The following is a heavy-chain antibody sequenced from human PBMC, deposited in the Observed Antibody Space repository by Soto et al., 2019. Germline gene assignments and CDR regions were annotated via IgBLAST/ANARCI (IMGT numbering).Heavy chain of an antibody. D-gene: IGHD4-17*01. Sequence: RRLSCATSRFTFSTYAMTWVRQAPGKGLQWVSSLWGSGHSTNYVDSVKGRFTISRDNSKNTLYLQMNSLRAEDTAVYYCARDPNGDFIGAFDIWGQGIMVTVSS. CDR2: LWGSGHST. CDR1: RFTFSTYA. CDR3: ARDPNGDFIGAFDI. V-gene: IGHV3-23*01. J-gene: IGHJ3*02.